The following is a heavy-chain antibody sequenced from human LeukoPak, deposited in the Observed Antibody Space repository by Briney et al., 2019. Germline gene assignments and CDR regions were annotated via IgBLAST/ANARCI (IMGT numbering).Heavy chain of an antibody. Sequence: PGGSLRLSCAASGFTFRSYAMSWVRQAPGKGLEWVSAISGSGGSTYYADSVRGQFTISRDNYKNTLYLQMNSLRAEDTAVYYCAKRLVLSVDYFDYWGQGTLVTVSS. D-gene: IGHD6-19*01. V-gene: IGHV3-23*01. CDR3: AKRLVLSVDYFDY. CDR2: ISGSGGST. J-gene: IGHJ4*02. CDR1: GFTFRSYA.